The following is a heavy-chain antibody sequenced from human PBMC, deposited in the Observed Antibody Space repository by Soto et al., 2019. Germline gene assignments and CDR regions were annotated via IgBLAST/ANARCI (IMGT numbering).Heavy chain of an antibody. J-gene: IGHJ3*02. CDR2: IGTAGDT. CDR3: ALHKRRAFDI. Sequence: GGSLRLSCAASGFSLSSYDMHWVRQATGKGLEWVSAIGTAGDTYYPGSVKGRFTISRENAKNSLYLQMNSLRAGDTAVYYCALHKRRAFDIWGQGTMVTVSS. CDR1: GFSLSSYD. V-gene: IGHV3-13*01.